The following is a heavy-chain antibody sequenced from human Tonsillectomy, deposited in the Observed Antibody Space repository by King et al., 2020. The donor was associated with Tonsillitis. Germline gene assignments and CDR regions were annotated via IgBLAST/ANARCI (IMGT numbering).Heavy chain of an antibody. CDR3: AHIRSNAAGFVPYYYYYYGMDV. J-gene: IGHJ6*02. D-gene: IGHD6-13*01. Sequence: TLKESGPTLVKPTQTLTLTCTFSGFSLSTSGVGVGWIRQPPGKALEWLALIYWDDDKRYSPSLKSRLTITKDTSKNQVVLTMTNMDPVDTATYYCAHIRSNAAGFVPYYYYYYGMDVWGQGTTVTVSS. CDR2: IYWDDDK. V-gene: IGHV2-5*02. CDR1: GFSLSTSGVG.